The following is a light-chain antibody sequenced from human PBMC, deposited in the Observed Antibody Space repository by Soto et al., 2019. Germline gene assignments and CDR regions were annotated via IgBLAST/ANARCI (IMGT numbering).Light chain of an antibody. CDR2: NNN. V-gene: IGLV1-40*01. Sequence: QLVLTQPPSVSGAPGQRVTISCTGSSSNIGAGYDVHWYQRLPGTAPKVLIYNNNNRPSGVPDRFSGSKSGTSASLAITGLQAEDEADYYCQSYDSSLGGSYVFGTGTKLTVL. CDR1: SSNIGAGYD. CDR3: QSYDSSLGGSYV. J-gene: IGLJ1*01.